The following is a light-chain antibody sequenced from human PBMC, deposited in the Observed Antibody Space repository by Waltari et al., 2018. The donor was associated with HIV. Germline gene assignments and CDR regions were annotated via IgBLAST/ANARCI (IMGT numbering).Light chain of an antibody. Sequence: SYELTQPPSVSVSPGQTASITCSGDKLGDKYACWYQQKSGQSPVLVIYQGTKRPSGTPERFSASNSGTTATLTISGTQAMDEADYYCQAWDSSTAVLFGGGTKLTVL. CDR2: QGT. CDR3: QAWDSSTAVL. V-gene: IGLV3-1*01. CDR1: KLGDKY. J-gene: IGLJ2*01.